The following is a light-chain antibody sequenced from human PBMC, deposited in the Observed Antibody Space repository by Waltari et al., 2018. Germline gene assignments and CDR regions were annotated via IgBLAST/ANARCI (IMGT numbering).Light chain of an antibody. CDR1: STDVGRVYL. Sequence: QSALTQPASVSGSPGQSITISCIGTSTDVGRVYLVPWYQFPPGKAPKVLIYEVVKRPSGVSNRFSASKSGNTASLTISGLQADDEADYYCCSYAGTTTYVFGGGTKVTVL. J-gene: IGLJ1*01. CDR3: CSYAGTTTYV. V-gene: IGLV2-23*02. CDR2: EVV.